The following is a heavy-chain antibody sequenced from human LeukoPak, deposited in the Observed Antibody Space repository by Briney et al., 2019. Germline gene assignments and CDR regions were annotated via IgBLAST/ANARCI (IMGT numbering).Heavy chain of an antibody. V-gene: IGHV1-2*02. CDR3: AREGSSSRGGYYYYMDV. CDR1: GYTFTGYY. D-gene: IGHD6-13*01. Sequence: ASVKVSCKASGYTFTGYYLHWVRQAPGQGLEWMGWINPNSGGTNYAQKFQGRVTMTRDTSISTAYMELRRLKSDDTAVYYCAREGSSSRGGYYYYMDVWGKGTTVTISS. J-gene: IGHJ6*03. CDR2: INPNSGGT.